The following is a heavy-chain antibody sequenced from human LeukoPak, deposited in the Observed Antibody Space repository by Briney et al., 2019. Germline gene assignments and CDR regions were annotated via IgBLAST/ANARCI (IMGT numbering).Heavy chain of an antibody. V-gene: IGHV3-48*04. CDR3: ATDLVATFNY. D-gene: IGHD2-8*02. CDR1: GFSFSAYN. Sequence: GGSLRLSCAASGFSFSAYNMNWVRQAPGKGLEWVASINGRGGLIYYSDSVKGRFTISRDNAHNSLDLHMNSLRADDTAVYYCATDLVATFNYWGQGAQVTVSS. CDR2: INGRGGLI. J-gene: IGHJ4*02.